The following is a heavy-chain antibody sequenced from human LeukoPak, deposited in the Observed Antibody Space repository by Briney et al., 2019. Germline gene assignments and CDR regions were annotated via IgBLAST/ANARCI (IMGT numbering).Heavy chain of an antibody. Sequence: GGSLRLSCAASGFTFSSYGMHWVRQAPGKGLEWVAVIWYDGSNKYYADSVKGRFTISRDNSKNTLYLQMNSLRAEDTAVYYCATYDSSGYYGIDYWGQGTLVTVSS. CDR1: GFTFSSYG. J-gene: IGHJ4*02. CDR2: IWYDGSNK. D-gene: IGHD3-22*01. V-gene: IGHV3-33*01. CDR3: ATYDSSGYYGIDY.